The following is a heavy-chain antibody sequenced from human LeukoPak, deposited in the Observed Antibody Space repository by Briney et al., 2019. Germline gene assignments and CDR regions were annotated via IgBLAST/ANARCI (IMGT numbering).Heavy chain of an antibody. CDR2: ITGSGGST. CDR3: AKDLGPLYSGRSG. J-gene: IGHJ6*03. V-gene: IGHV3-23*01. Sequence: GGSLRLSCAASGFTFSNYAMSWVRQAPGKGLEWVSSITGSGGSTYYADSVKGRFTISRDNSKNTLYLQMNGLRADDTAVYYCAKDLGPLYSGRSGWGKGTTFTVSS. D-gene: IGHD1-26*01. CDR1: GFTFSNYA.